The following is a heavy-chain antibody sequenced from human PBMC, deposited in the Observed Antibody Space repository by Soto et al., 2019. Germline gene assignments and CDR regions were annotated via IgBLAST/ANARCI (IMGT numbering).Heavy chain of an antibody. J-gene: IGHJ4*02. Sequence: LSLPCAASGFPFSSYAMSWVRQAPGKGLEWVSAISGSGGSTYYADSVKGRFTISRDNSKNTLYLQMNSLRAEDTAVYYCAKPPPGSSNYYDSSGYYLDGILDYWGQGTLVTVSS. D-gene: IGHD3-22*01. V-gene: IGHV3-23*01. CDR3: AKPPPGSSNYYDSSGYYLDGILDY. CDR2: ISGSGGST. CDR1: GFPFSSYA.